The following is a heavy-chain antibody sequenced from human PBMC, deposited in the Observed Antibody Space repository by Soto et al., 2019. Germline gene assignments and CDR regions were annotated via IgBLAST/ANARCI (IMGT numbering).Heavy chain of an antibody. V-gene: IGHV4-31*03. J-gene: IGHJ1*01. Sequence: SEKLPLTCTVSGGSIRSDGSYWCWIRQHPGKDLEWIAYIYYTGGTYTNPSLTSRVTISADTSKNQFSLKLKSVTAADTAVYFWSSALLGYTVEGFYFWGQGSLVTVS. D-gene: IGHD5-12*01. CDR1: GGSIRSDGSY. CDR3: SSALLGYTVEGFYF. CDR2: IYYTGGT.